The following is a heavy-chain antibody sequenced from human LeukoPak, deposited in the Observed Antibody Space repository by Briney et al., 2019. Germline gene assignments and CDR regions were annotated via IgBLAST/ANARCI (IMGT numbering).Heavy chain of an antibody. Sequence: SETLSLTCTVSGGSISSSSYYWGWIRQPPVKGLEWIGSIYYSGSTYYNPSLKSRVTISVDTSKNQFSLKLSSVTAADTAVYYCARSYDSSGYYPYYYYYMDVWGKGTTVTVSS. CDR2: IYYSGST. CDR1: GGSISSSSYY. V-gene: IGHV4-39*01. D-gene: IGHD3-22*01. CDR3: ARSYDSSGYYPYYYYYMDV. J-gene: IGHJ6*03.